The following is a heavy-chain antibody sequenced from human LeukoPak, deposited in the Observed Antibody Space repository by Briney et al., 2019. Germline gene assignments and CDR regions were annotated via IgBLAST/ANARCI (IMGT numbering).Heavy chain of an antibody. D-gene: IGHD5-24*01. CDR3: ARDLDGYVDY. CDR2: IIPIFGTA. J-gene: IGHJ4*02. V-gene: IGHV1-69*13. CDR1: GYTFTSYG. Sequence: SVKVSCKASGYTFTSYGISWVRQAPGQGLEWMGGIIPIFGTANYAQKFQGRVTITADESTSTAYMELSSLRSEDTAVYYCARDLDGYVDYWGQGTLVTVSS.